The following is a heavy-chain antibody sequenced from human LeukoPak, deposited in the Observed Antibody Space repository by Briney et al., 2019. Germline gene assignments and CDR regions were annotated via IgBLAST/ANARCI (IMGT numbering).Heavy chain of an antibody. V-gene: IGHV4-34*01. CDR1: GDSISDYY. Sequence: PSETLSLTCTVSGDSISDYYWSWIRQPPGKGLEWIGEINHSGSTNYNPSLKSRVTISVDTSKNQFSLKLSSVTAADTAVYYCARDSDSNNWFDPWGQGTLVTVSS. D-gene: IGHD2-15*01. CDR2: INHSGST. J-gene: IGHJ5*02. CDR3: ARDSDSNNWFDP.